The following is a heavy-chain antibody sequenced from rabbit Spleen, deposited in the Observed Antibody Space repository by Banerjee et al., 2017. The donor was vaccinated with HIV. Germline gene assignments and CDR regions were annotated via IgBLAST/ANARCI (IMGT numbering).Heavy chain of an antibody. V-gene: IGHV1S40*01. Sequence: QSLEESGGDLVKPEGSLTLTCTVSGFSLTTYAMNWVRQAPGKGLEWIACIYTGSSGSTYYASWAKGRFTISKTSSTTVTLQMTSLTAADTATYFCARDNLGAGSYLWGPGTLVTVS. CDR2: IYTGSSGST. CDR1: GFSLTTYA. D-gene: IGHD3-1*01. J-gene: IGHJ4*01. CDR3: ARDNLGAGSYL.